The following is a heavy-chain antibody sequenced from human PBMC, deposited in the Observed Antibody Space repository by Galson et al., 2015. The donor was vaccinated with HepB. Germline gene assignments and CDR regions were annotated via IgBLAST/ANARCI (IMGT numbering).Heavy chain of an antibody. D-gene: IGHD3-10*01. CDR3: ARREGTMVNVLDL. CDR1: GYNFNSHW. V-gene: IGHV5-10-1*01. CDR2: IDPSDSYT. J-gene: IGHJ5*02. Sequence: QSGAEVKKPGESLKISCKGSGYNFNSHWISWVRQMPGKGLEWMGRIDPSDSYTNYSPSFQGHVTISADKSISTAYLQWSSLKASDTAMYYCARREGTMVNVLDLWGQGTLVTVSS.